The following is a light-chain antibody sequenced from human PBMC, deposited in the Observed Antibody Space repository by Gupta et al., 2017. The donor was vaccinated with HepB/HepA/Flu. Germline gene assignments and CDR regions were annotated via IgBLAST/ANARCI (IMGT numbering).Light chain of an antibody. CDR1: QNVLYSSNNKNY. CDR3: YEDDTNLWT. Sequence: DIVMTQSPDSLAVSLGERATINCKSSQNVLYSSNNKNYLAWFQQKPGQTPKLLIYWASTRETAVPDRFSGSGSWLAFTLSILRRQAEAMAVYYCYEDDTNLWTFGPGTKVEIK. J-gene: IGKJ1*01. CDR2: WAS. V-gene: IGKV4-1*01.